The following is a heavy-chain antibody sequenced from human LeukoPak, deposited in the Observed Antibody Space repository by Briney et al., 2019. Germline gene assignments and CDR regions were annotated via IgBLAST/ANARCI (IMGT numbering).Heavy chain of an antibody. J-gene: IGHJ4*02. CDR3: AKSGGYGLIDY. CDR2: IYDSGST. Sequence: SETLSLTCAVYGGSFSGYYWSWIRQPPGKGLEWIGNIYDSGSTYYNASLQSRVTISIDTSKNQFSLRLSSVTAADTAMYYCAKSGGYGLIDYWGQGTLVTVSS. CDR1: GGSFSGYY. V-gene: IGHV4-34*01. D-gene: IGHD1-26*01.